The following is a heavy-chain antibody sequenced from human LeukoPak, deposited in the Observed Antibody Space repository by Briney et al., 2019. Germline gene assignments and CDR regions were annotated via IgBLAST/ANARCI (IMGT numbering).Heavy chain of an antibody. V-gene: IGHV4-59*08. J-gene: IGHJ4*02. Sequence: SGTLSLTCTVSGGSISSDYWSWIPQPPGKGLEYIGFIHYSGNTNCNPSLKSRVTISIDTSKNQFSLKLSSVTAADTAVYYCVRLGKEVTYRAYYFNYWGQGTLVTVSS. CDR3: VRLGKEVTYRAYYFNY. CDR1: GGSISSDY. D-gene: IGHD5-18*01. CDR2: IHYSGNT.